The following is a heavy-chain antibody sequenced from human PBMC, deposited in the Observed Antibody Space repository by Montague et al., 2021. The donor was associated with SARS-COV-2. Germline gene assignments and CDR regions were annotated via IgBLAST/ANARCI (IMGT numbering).Heavy chain of an antibody. Sequence: SETLSLTCTVSAGSISGHYWSWIRQPPGKALEWIGYVYYTGSTKYNPSLKSRVTMSVDTPKNRFSLSLRSVTAADTAVYYCARAQNTCFIANYVNYFDIWGLGALVTVSS. CDR2: VYYTGST. CDR3: ARAQNTCFIANYVNYFDI. J-gene: IGHJ4*02. D-gene: IGHD4/OR15-4a*01. V-gene: IGHV4-59*11. CDR1: AGSISGHY.